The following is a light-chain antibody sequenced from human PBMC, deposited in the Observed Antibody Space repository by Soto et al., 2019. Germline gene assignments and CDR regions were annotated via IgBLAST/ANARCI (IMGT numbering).Light chain of an antibody. J-gene: IGKJ1*01. CDR1: QSVSSSY. CDR3: QQYGSSPTTWT. CDR2: GAS. V-gene: IGKV3-20*01. Sequence: EIVLTQSPGTLSLSPGERATLSCRATQSVSSSYLAWYQQKPGQAPRLLMYGASSRATGIPDRFSGSGSGTDFTLTISRLEPEDFAVYYCQQYGSSPTTWTFGQGTKVEIK.